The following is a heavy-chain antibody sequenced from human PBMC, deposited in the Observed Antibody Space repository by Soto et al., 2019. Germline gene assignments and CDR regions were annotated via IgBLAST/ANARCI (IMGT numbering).Heavy chain of an antibody. CDR2: IDPSDSST. V-gene: IGHV5-10-1*01. J-gene: IGHJ6*02. CDR1: GNSRTSYW. D-gene: IGHD3-10*01. CDR3: ARRGVTMVRGVIPTHYYGMDV. Sequence: PGEALKSSCKGSGNSRTSYWISWVRQKPGKGLEWMGRIDPSDSSTNYSPSFQGHVTISADKSISTAYLQWSSLKASDTAMYYCARRGVTMVRGVIPTHYYGMDVWGQGTTVIVSS.